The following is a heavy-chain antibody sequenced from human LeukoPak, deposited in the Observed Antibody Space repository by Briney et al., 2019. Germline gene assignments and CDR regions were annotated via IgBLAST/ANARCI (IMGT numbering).Heavy chain of an antibody. V-gene: IGHV2-5*02. D-gene: IGHD3-22*01. CDR1: GFSLSTSGVG. CDR2: IYWDDDK. CDR3: ARSPAYYYESSGYYHY. J-gene: IGHJ4*02. Sequence: SGPTLVNPTQTLTLTCTFSGFSLSTSGVGVGWIRQPPGKALGWLALIYWDDDKRYRPSLKSRLTITKDTSKNQVVLTMTNIDPVDTGTYYCARSPAYYYESSGYYHYWGQGTLVTVSS.